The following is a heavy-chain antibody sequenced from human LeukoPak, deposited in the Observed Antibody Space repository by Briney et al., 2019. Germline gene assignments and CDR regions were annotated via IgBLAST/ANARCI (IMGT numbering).Heavy chain of an antibody. D-gene: IGHD2-21*02. CDR3: AREGDLQAYCGGDCYSYFDY. CDR1: GYSISSGYY. CDR2: IYHSGST. V-gene: IGHV4-38-2*02. J-gene: IGHJ4*02. Sequence: PSETLSLTCAVSGYSISSGYYWGWIRQPPGKGLEWIGSIYHSGSTYYKPSLKSRVTISVDTSKNQFSLKLSSVTAADTAVYYCAREGDLQAYCGGDCYSYFDYWGQGTLVTVSS.